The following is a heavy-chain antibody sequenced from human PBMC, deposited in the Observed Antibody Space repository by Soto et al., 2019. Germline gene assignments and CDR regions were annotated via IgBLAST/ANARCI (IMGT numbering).Heavy chain of an antibody. CDR1: GGSISSYY. V-gene: IGHV4-59*01. J-gene: IGHJ4*02. CDR2: IYYSGST. Sequence: SETLSLTCTVSGGSISSYYWSWIRQPPGKGLEWIGYIYYSGSTNYNPSLKSRVTISVDTSKNQFSLKLSSVTAADTAVYYCARDPGYSSGSKGGGFDYWGQGTLVTVSS. D-gene: IGHD6-19*01. CDR3: ARDPGYSSGSKGGGFDY.